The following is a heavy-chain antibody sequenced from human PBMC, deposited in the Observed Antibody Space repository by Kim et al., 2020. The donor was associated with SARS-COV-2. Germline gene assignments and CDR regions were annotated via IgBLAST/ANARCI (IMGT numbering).Heavy chain of an antibody. CDR2: ISYDGSNK. CDR3: ARDRGFLEWLLRVFDY. V-gene: IGHV3-30-3*01. J-gene: IGHJ4*02. D-gene: IGHD3-3*01. CDR1: GFTFSSYA. Sequence: GGSLRLSCAASGFTFSSYAMHWVRQAPGKGLEWVAVISYDGSNKYYADSVKGRFTISRDNSKNTLYLQMNSLRAEDTAVYYCARDRGFLEWLLRVFDYWGQGTLVTVSS.